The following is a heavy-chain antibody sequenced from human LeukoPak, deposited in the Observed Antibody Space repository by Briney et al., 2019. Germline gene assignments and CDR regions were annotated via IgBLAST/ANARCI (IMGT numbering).Heavy chain of an antibody. V-gene: IGHV1-18*01. D-gene: IGHD2-2*01. CDR3: ARDRARSAMAREFQH. Sequence: ASVKVSCKASGYSFTSYGFSWVRQAPGQGLERMVGISAYNGHTEYAQKFQGRVTMTTDTSTSTAYMELRSLRSDDTAVYFCARDRARSAMAREFQHWGQGTQVTVSS. CDR2: ISAYNGHT. J-gene: IGHJ1*01. CDR1: GYSFTSYG.